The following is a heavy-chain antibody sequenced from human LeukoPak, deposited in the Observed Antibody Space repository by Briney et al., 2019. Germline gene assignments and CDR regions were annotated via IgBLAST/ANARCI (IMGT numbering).Heavy chain of an antibody. Sequence: GGSLRLSCAASGFTFSSYDMHWVRQAPGKGLEWVALIRYDGSNKYYADSVKGRFTISRDNSKNTLYLQMNSLRAEDTAVYYCAKYCSGGSCYSEDSWGQGTLVTVSS. V-gene: IGHV3-30*02. CDR3: AKYCSGGSCYSEDS. J-gene: IGHJ4*02. CDR2: IRYDGSNK. D-gene: IGHD2-15*01. CDR1: GFTFSSYD.